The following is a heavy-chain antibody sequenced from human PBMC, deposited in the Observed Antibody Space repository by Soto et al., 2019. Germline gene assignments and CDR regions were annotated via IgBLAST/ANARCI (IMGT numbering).Heavy chain of an antibody. J-gene: IGHJ4*02. Sequence: GASVKVSCKASGYTFTSYYMHWVRQAPGQGLEWMGIINPSGGSTSYAQKFQGRITLTTDSPTNTVYMELKSLKSDDTAVYYCARGSLAGITWADYWGQGTQVTVSS. CDR2: INPSGGST. CDR1: GYTFTSYY. CDR3: ARGSLAGITWADY. V-gene: IGHV1-46*01. D-gene: IGHD1-7*01.